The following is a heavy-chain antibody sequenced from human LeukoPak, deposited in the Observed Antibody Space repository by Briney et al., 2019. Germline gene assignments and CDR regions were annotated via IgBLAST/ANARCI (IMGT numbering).Heavy chain of an antibody. D-gene: IGHD1-26*01. CDR2: IYYSGST. V-gene: IGHV4-39*07. CDR1: GGSISSSSYY. CDR3: ARVGMVGATFDY. Sequence: PSETLSLTCTVSGGSISSSSYYWGWIRQPPGKGLEWIGSIYYSGSTYYNPSLKSRVTISVDTSKNQFSLKLSSVTAADTAVYYCARVGMVGATFDYWGQGTLVTVSS. J-gene: IGHJ4*02.